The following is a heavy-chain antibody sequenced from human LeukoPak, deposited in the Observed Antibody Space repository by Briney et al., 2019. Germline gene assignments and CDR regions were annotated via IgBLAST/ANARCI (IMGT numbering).Heavy chain of an antibody. CDR1: GGTFSSYA. J-gene: IGHJ5*02. V-gene: IGHV1-18*01. D-gene: IGHD6-6*01. CDR3: ARDLGSSATSTNWFDH. Sequence: ASVKVSCKASGGTFSSYAISWVRQAPGQGLEWMGWISAYNGNTNYAQKLQGRVTMTTDTSTSTAYMELRSLRSDDTAVYYCARDLGSSATSTNWFDHWGQGTLVTVSS. CDR2: ISAYNGNT.